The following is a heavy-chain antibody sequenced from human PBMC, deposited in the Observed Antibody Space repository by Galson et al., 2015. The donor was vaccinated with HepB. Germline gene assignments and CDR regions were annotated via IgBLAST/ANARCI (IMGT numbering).Heavy chain of an antibody. V-gene: IGHV3-15*07. Sequence: SLRLSCAASGFTFSNAWMNWVRQAPGKGLEWVGRIKSKTDGGTTDYAAPVKGRFTISRDDSKNTLYLQMNSLKTEDTAVYYCTTGPAYGDYVRVWPDYWGQGTLVTVSS. CDR1: GFTFSNAW. CDR2: IKSKTDGGTT. D-gene: IGHD4-17*01. CDR3: TTGPAYGDYVRVWPDY. J-gene: IGHJ4*02.